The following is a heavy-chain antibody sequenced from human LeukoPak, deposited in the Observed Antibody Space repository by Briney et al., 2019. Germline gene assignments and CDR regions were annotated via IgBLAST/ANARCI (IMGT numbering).Heavy chain of an antibody. D-gene: IGHD2-2*01. J-gene: IGHJ4*02. V-gene: IGHV1-2*02. CDR2: INPNSGGT. CDR3: ARDSIATNLGYCSSTSCYAPSLDY. Sequence: ASVKVSCKASGYTVTGYYMHWVRQAPGQGLEWMGWINPNSGGTNYAQQFQGRVTMTRDTSISTAYMELSRLRSDDTAVYYCARDSIATNLGYCSSTSCYAPSLDYWGQGTLVTVSS. CDR1: GYTVTGYY.